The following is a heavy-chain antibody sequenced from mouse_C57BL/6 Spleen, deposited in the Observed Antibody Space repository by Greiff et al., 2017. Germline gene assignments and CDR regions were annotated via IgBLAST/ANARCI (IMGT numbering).Heavy chain of an antibody. Sequence: EVQLQQSGPELVKPGASVKISCKASGYSFTGYYMNWVKQSPEKSLEWIGEINPSTGGTTYNQKFKAKATLTVDKSSSTAYMQLKRRTSDDSAVYYCARPAQATAWFAYWGQGTLVTVSA. CDR3: ARPAQATAWFAY. D-gene: IGHD3-2*02. CDR1: GYSFTGYY. CDR2: INPSTGGT. V-gene: IGHV1-42*01. J-gene: IGHJ3*01.